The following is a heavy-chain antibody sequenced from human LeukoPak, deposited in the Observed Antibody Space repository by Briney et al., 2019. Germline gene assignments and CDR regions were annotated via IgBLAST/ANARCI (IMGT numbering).Heavy chain of an antibody. CDR1: GGSISSSSYY. CDR3: AKDVQEAAEYFQH. V-gene: IGHV4-39*02. J-gene: IGHJ1*01. CDR2: FYYSGST. Sequence: SETLSLTCTVSGGSISSSSYYWGWIRQPPGKGLEWIGSFYYSGSTYYNPSLKSRVTISVDTSKNQFSLKLSSVTAADTAVYYCAKDVQEAAEYFQHWGQGTLVTVSS.